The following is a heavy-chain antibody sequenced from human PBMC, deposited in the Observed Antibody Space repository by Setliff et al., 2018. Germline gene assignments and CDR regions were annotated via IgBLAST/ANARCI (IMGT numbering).Heavy chain of an antibody. CDR3: ARDSSGWSGFSRLVGVYYYYMDV. Sequence: PSVKVSCKASGYTFTRYAMNWVRQAPGQGLEWMGWINTNTGNPTYAQGFTGRFVFSLDTSVSTAYLQISSLKAEDTAVYYCARDSSGWSGFSRLVGVYYYYMDVWGKGTTVTVSS. D-gene: IGHD6-19*01. CDR1: GYTFTRYA. J-gene: IGHJ6*03. CDR2: INTNTGNP. V-gene: IGHV7-4-1*02.